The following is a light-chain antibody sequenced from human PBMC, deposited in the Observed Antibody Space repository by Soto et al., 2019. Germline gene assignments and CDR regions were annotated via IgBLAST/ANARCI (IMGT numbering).Light chain of an antibody. CDR2: DAS. V-gene: IGKV3-11*01. CDR1: KSVGTF. CDR3: QHRSNLYPFT. J-gene: IGKJ3*01. Sequence: EIVLTQSPATLSLSPGERATLSCRASKSVGTFLAWYQQKPGQALRLLIYDASNRATDIRARFSGSGSGTDFTLTVGCREHEEFAVYCCQHRSNLYPFTFGTGTKVDIK.